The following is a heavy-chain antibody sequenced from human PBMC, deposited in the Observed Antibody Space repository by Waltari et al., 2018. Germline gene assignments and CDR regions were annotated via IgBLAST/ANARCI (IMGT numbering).Heavy chain of an antibody. D-gene: IGHD3-10*01. CDR3: ARGDYGSGSAVGT. V-gene: IGHV4-4*02. CDR2: IYHSGST. J-gene: IGHJ4*02. Sequence: GKGLEWIGEIYHSGSTNYNPSLKSRVTISVDKSKNQFSLKLSSVTAADTAVYYCARGDYGSGSAVGTWGQGTLVTVSS.